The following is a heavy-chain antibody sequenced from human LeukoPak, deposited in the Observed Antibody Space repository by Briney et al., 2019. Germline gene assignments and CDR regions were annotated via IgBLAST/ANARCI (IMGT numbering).Heavy chain of an antibody. CDR1: GGSISSGGYS. J-gene: IGHJ6*02. V-gene: IGHV4-30-2*01. D-gene: IGHD4-23*01. Sequence: SETLSLTCAVSGGSISSGGYSGSWIRQPPGKGLEWIGYIYHSGSTYYNPSLKSRVTISVDRSKNQFSLKLSSVTAADTAVYYCAREGRFLNSGYYYGMDVWGQGTTVTVSS. CDR2: IYHSGST. CDR3: AREGRFLNSGYYYGMDV.